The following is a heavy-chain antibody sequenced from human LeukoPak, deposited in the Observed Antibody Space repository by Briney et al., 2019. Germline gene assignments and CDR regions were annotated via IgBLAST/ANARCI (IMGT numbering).Heavy chain of an antibody. V-gene: IGHV3-74*01. Sequence: PGGSLRLSCAASGFTFSNYWMHWVRQAPGKGLVRVSRMNSDGRSIIYADSVKGRFTISRDNAKNTLYLQMNSLRVEDTAVYYCARGGSPPEALGDAPNIWGQGAMVTVSS. D-gene: IGHD1-26*01. CDR1: GFTFSNYW. J-gene: IGHJ3*02. CDR2: MNSDGRSI. CDR3: ARGGSPPEALGDAPNI.